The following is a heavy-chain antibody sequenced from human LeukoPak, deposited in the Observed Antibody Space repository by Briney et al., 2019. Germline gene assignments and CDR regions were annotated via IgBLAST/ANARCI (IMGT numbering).Heavy chain of an antibody. V-gene: IGHV3-23*01. Sequence: GGTLRLSCAASGFTFSSYAMSWVRQAPGKGLEWVSGFSVSDQTTYYADSVKGRFTISRDNAKNTLYLEINSLRAEDTAVYYCAKDYGPLSSYWGQGILVTVSS. CDR2: FSVSDQTT. CDR1: GFTFSSYA. CDR3: AKDYGPLSSY. D-gene: IGHD4-17*01. J-gene: IGHJ4*02.